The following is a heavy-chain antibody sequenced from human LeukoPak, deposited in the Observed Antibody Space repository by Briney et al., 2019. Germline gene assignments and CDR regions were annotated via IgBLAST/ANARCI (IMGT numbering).Heavy chain of an antibody. CDR1: GYTFTSYG. Sequence: ASVKVSFKASGYTFTSYGISWVRQAPGQGREWMGWISAYNGNTNYAQKLQGRVTVTTDTSTSTAYMELRSLRSDDTAVYYCARGYCSSTSCSSADFDYWGQGTLVTVSS. CDR3: ARGYCSSTSCSSADFDY. V-gene: IGHV1-18*04. J-gene: IGHJ4*02. CDR2: ISAYNGNT. D-gene: IGHD2-2*01.